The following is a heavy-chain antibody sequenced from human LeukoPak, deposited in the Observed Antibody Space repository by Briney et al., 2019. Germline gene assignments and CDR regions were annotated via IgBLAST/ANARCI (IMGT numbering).Heavy chain of an antibody. CDR1: GFTFSSYA. J-gene: IGHJ4*02. D-gene: IGHD2-15*01. CDR2: ISGSGGST. CDR3: AKDLPLGYCSGGSCYHYNDY. Sequence: GGSLRLSCAASGFTFSSYAMSWVRQAPGKGLEWVSAISGSGGSTYYADSVKGRFTISRDNSKNTLYLQMNSLRAEDTAVYYCAKDLPLGYCSGGSCYHYNDYWGQGTLVTVSS. V-gene: IGHV3-23*01.